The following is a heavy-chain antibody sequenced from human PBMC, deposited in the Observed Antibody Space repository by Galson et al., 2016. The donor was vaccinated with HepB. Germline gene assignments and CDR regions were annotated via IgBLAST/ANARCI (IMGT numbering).Heavy chain of an antibody. D-gene: IGHD2/OR15-2a*01. CDR1: GYTFTTSG. V-gene: IGHV1-18*01. CDR2: ISTYSGNT. Sequence: SVKVSCKASGYTFTTSGISWVRQAPGQGLEWMGWISTYSGNTKYAQKFQGGLTLTTDSSTTTPYMELRSLRFDDTALYYCARDVQYRFDCWGQGTLVAVSS. J-gene: IGHJ4*02. CDR3: ARDVQYRFDC.